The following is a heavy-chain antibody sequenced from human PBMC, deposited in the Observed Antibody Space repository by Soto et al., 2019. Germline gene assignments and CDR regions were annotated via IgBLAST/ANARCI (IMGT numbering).Heavy chain of an antibody. CDR2: INPNSGGT. CDR3: ARDPTPLTYYYGSGSSNWFDP. D-gene: IGHD3-10*01. CDR1: GYTFTGYY. V-gene: IGHV1-2*04. J-gene: IGHJ5*02. Sequence: QVQLVQSGAEVKKPGASVKVSCKASGYTFTGYYMHWVRQAPGQGLEWMGWINPNSGGTNYAQKFQGWVTMPRDKSISTVYMELSRLRSDDTAVYYCARDPTPLTYYYGSGSSNWFDPWGQGTLVTVSS.